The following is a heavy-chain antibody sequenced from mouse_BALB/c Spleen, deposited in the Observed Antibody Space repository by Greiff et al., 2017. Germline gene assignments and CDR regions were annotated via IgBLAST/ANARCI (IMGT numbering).Heavy chain of an antibody. V-gene: IGHV5-9-4*01. D-gene: IGHD2-12*01. CDR3: ARALRRDYYAMDY. Sequence: EVKLMESGGGLVKPGGSLKLSCAASGFTFSSYAMSWVRQSPEKRLEWVAEISSGGSYTYYPDTVTGRFTISRDNAKNTLYLEMSSLRSEDTAMYYCARALRRDYYAMDYWGQGTSVTVSS. CDR1: GFTFSSYA. J-gene: IGHJ4*01. CDR2: ISSGGSYT.